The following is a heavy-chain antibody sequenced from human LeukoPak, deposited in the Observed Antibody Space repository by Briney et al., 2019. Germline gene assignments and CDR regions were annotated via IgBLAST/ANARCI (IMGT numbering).Heavy chain of an antibody. CDR2: INHSGST. CDR3: ARGIAAAAVIRSWFDP. Sequence: PSETLSLTCAVYGGSFSGYYWSWIRQPPGKGLEWLGEINHSGSTNYNPSLKSRVTISVDTSKNQFSLKLSSVTAADTAVYYCARGIAAAAVIRSWFDPWGQGTLVTVSP. J-gene: IGHJ5*02. V-gene: IGHV4-34*01. D-gene: IGHD6-13*01. CDR1: GGSFSGYY.